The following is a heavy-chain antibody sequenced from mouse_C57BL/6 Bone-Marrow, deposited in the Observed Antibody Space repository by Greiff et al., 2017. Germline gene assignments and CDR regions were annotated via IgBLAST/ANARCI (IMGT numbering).Heavy chain of an antibody. J-gene: IGHJ2*01. CDR2: IFPGSGST. CDR3: ARWRYYGSGYEGAFDY. Sequence: QVQLQQSGPELVKPGASVKISCKASGYTFTDYYINWVKQRPGQGLEWIGWIFPGSGSTYYNEKFKGKATLTVDKSSSTAYMLLSSLTSEGSAVYFCARWRYYGSGYEGAFDYWGQGTTLTVSA. CDR1: GYTFTDYY. D-gene: IGHD1-1*01. V-gene: IGHV1-75*01.